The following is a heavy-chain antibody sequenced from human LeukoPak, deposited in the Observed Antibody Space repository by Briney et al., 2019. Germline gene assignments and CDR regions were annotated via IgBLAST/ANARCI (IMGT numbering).Heavy chain of an antibody. J-gene: IGHJ6*03. V-gene: IGHV1-69*13. CDR3: ARAPWDTAMAYYYYYMDV. Sequence: ASVKVSCKASGGTFSSYAISWVRQAPGQGLEWMGGIIPIFGTANYAQKFQGRVTITADESTSTAYMELSSLRSEDTAVYYCARAPWDTAMAYYYYYMDVWGKGTTVTISS. CDR1: GGTFSSYA. D-gene: IGHD5-18*01. CDR2: IIPIFGTA.